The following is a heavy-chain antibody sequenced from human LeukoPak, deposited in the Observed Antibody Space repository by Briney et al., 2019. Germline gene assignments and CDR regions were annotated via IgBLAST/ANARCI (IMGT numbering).Heavy chain of an antibody. V-gene: IGHV3-30*02. D-gene: IGHD4-17*01. J-gene: IGHJ4*02. CDR3: ARRHDYGDYELDY. CDR2: IRFDGSEK. Sequence: GGSLRLSCVASGFSFSSYGMHWVRRAPGKGLEWMAFIRFDGSEKYYADSVKGRFTISRDYSKNTLFLQMSSLRPEDTAVYYCARRHDYGDYELDYWGQGTLVTVSS. CDR1: GFSFSSYG.